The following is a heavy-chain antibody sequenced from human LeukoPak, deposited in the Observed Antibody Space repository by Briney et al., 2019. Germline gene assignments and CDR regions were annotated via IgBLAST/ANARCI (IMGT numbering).Heavy chain of an antibody. V-gene: IGHV1-18*01. CDR3: ARGGEDGGGGLYYYYGMDV. D-gene: IGHD4-23*01. Sequence: ASVKVSCKASGYTFTSYGISWVRQAPGQGPEWMGWISAYSTYNGNTNYAQKLQGRVTMTTDTSTSTAYMELRSLRSDDTAVYYCARGGEDGGGGLYYYYGMDVWGQGTTVTVSS. CDR2: ISAYSTYNGNT. CDR1: GYTFTSYG. J-gene: IGHJ6*02.